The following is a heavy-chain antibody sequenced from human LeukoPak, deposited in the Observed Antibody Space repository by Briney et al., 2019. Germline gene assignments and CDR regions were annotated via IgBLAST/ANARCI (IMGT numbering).Heavy chain of an antibody. D-gene: IGHD3-10*01. V-gene: IGHV4-4*07. Sequence: SETLSLTCTVSGRSISSYYWSWIRQRAGKGLEWIGRIYSSGSTDYNPSLKSRVSIPVDTSNTKFPLNLRSATSADTAGYYCAGDSGTTGEVKFDPWGQGTLVTVSS. CDR3: AGDSGTTGEVKFDP. CDR2: IYSSGST. CDR1: GRSISSYY. J-gene: IGHJ5*02.